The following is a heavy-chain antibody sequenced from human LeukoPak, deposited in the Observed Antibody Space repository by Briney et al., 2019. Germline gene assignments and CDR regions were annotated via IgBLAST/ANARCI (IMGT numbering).Heavy chain of an antibody. V-gene: IGHV3-21*01. CDR2: ISTSSGYI. Sequence: GGSLRLSCAASGFTFSSYSMNWVRQAPGKGLEWVSYISTSSGYIYYADSVKGRFTISRDDAKDSLYLQMSSLRAEDTAVYYCARDRSGWVDYWGQGTLVTVSS. J-gene: IGHJ4*02. CDR3: ARDRSGWVDY. D-gene: IGHD6-19*01. CDR1: GFTFSSYS.